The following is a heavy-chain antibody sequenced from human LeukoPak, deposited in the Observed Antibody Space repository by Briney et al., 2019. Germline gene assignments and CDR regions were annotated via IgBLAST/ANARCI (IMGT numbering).Heavy chain of an antibody. V-gene: IGHV1-69*05. J-gene: IGHJ4*02. CDR3: ARAFGAAAGYDY. Sequence: GSSVKVSCKASGGTFSSYAISWVRQAPGQGLEWMGRIIPIFGTANYAQKFQGRVTITTDESTSTAYVELSSLRSEDTAVYYCARAFGAAAGYDYWGQGTLVTVSS. D-gene: IGHD6-13*01. CDR2: IIPIFGTA. CDR1: GGTFSSYA.